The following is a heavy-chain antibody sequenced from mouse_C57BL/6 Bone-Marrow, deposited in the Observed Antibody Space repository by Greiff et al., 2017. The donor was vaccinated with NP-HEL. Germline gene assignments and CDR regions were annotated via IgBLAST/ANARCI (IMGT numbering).Heavy chain of an antibody. V-gene: IGHV5-4*01. CDR3: ARNGDEGWDYY. J-gene: IGHJ2*01. Sequence: DVQLVESGGGLVKPGGSLKLSCAASGFTFSSYSMSWVRQTPEKRLEWVATISAGGSYTYYPDNVKGRFTISRDNAKNNLYLQMSHLKSEDTAMYYCARNGDEGWDYYWGQGTTLTVSS. CDR2: ISAGGSYT. D-gene: IGHD2-13*01. CDR1: GFTFSSYS.